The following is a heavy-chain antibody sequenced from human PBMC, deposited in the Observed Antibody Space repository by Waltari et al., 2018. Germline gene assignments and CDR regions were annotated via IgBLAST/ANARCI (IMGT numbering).Heavy chain of an antibody. D-gene: IGHD3-3*01. CDR2: IIPIFGTA. CDR3: ARAEPDYDFWSGYLYYFDY. CDR1: GGTFSSYA. J-gene: IGHJ4*02. V-gene: IGHV1-69*13. Sequence: QVQLVQSGAEVKKHGSSVKVSCKASGGTFSSYAISWVRQAPGQGIEWMGGIIPIFGTANYAQKFQGVVTITADESTSTAYMELSSLRSEDTAVYYCARAEPDYDFWSGYLYYFDYWGQGTLVTVSS.